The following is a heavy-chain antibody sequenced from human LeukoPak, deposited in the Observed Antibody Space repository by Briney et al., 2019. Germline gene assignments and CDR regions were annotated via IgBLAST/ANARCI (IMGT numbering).Heavy chain of an antibody. V-gene: IGHV3-30*04. CDR2: VSYDESYK. Sequence: GGSLRLSCAASGFAFSSYAMHWVRQAPGKGLEWVAVVSYDESYKYYADSVTGRFTISRDNSRNTLYLQMNSLRTEDTAVYYCAGVRGEWALPHFDYWGRGTLVTVSS. D-gene: IGHD1-26*01. J-gene: IGHJ4*02. CDR1: GFAFSSYA. CDR3: AGVRGEWALPHFDY.